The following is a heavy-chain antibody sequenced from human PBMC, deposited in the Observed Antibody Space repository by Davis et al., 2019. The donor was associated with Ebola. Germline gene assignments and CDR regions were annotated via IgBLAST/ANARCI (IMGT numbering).Heavy chain of an antibody. V-gene: IGHV3-48*02. D-gene: IGHD6-19*01. Sequence: GESLKISCAASGFTFSSYSMNWVHQAPGKGLEWVSYISSSSSTIYYADSVKGRFTISRDNAKNSLYLQMNSLRDEDTAVYYCARGPYSSGWYELTLDVGFDYWGQGTLVTVSS. CDR2: ISSSSSTI. CDR1: GFTFSSYS. J-gene: IGHJ4*02. CDR3: ARGPYSSGWYELTLDVGFDY.